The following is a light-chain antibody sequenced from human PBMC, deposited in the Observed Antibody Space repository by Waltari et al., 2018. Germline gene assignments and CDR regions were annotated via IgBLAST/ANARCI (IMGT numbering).Light chain of an antibody. CDR3: QQGYSYPLT. CDR2: RAS. J-gene: IGKJ4*01. Sequence: DIQMTQSPSSLSASVGATVPITCQASQGIGNNLNWYQQKPGKAPKVLIYRASSLESGTPSRFSGSGSGTDFTLTISSLQPEDFATYYCQQGYSYPLTFGGGTKVEIK. CDR1: QGIGNN. V-gene: IGKV1-NL1*01.